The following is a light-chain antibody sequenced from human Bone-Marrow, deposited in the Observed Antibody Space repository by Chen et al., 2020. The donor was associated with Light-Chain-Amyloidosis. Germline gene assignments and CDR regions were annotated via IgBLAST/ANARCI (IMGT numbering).Light chain of an antibody. J-gene: IGKJ1*01. CDR1: QNIYNY. V-gene: IGKV1-5*03. CDR2: QAS. CDR3: QQYSKYPRT. Sequence: DIQMTQSPSTLSASVGDRVIITCRASQNIYNYLAWYQQKPGKAPNLLIFQASSLESGVPSRFSGGGSETEFTLTISRLQPDDFATYYCQQYSKYPRTFGQGTKVEIQ.